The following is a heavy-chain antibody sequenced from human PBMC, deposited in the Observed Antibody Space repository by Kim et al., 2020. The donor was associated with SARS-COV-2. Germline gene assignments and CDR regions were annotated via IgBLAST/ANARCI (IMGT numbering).Heavy chain of an antibody. D-gene: IGHD2-15*01. J-gene: IGHJ4*02. V-gene: IGHV4-59*01. CDR1: GGSISSYY. CDR2: IYYSGST. CDR3: ARGVVKYTYYFDY. Sequence: SETLSLTCTVSGGSISSYYWSWIRQPPGKGLEWIGYIYYSGSTNYNPSLKSRVTISVDTSKNQFSLKLSSVTAADTAVYYCARGVVKYTYYFDYWGQGTLVTVSS.